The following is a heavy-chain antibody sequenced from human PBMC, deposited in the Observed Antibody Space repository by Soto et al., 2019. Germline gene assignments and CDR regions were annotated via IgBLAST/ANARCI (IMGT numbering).Heavy chain of an antibody. CDR3: ARDGQDYGDVLDYFDY. Sequence: KFQGRVTITRDTSASTVYMEVSSLRSDDTAVYYCARDGQDYGDVLDYFDYWGQGTLVTVSS. V-gene: IGHV1-3*01. J-gene: IGHJ4*02. D-gene: IGHD4-17*01.